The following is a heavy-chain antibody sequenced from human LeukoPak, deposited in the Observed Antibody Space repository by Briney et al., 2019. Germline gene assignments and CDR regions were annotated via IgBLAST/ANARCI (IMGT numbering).Heavy chain of an antibody. CDR3: ARDPSSWSPRGY. V-gene: IGHV4-38-2*02. Sequence: SETLSLTCAVSGYSISSGYYWGWIRQPPGKGLEWIGSIYHSGSTYYNPSLKSRVTISVDTSKNQFSLKLSSVTAADTAVYYCARDPSSWSPRGYWGQGTLVTVSS. CDR2: IYHSGST. CDR1: GYSISSGYY. J-gene: IGHJ4*02. D-gene: IGHD6-6*01.